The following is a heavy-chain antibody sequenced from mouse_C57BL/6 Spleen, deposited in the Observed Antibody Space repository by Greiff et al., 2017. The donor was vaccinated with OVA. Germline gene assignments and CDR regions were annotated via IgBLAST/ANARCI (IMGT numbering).Heavy chain of an antibody. V-gene: IGHV1-69*01. J-gene: IGHJ2*01. CDR2: IDPSDSYT. Sequence: QVQLKQPGAELVMPGASVKLSCKASGYTFTSYWMHWVKQRPGQGLEWIGEIDPSDSYTNYNQKFKGKSTLTVDKSSSTAYMQLSSLTSEDSAVYYCARIYYGSVDYWGQGTTLTVSS. CDR3: ARIYYGSVDY. D-gene: IGHD1-1*01. CDR1: GYTFTSYW.